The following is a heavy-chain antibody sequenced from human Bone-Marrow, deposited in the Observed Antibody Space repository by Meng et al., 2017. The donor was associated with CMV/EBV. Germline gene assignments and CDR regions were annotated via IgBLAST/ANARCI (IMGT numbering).Heavy chain of an antibody. V-gene: IGHV3-53*01. D-gene: IGHD6-19*01. CDR2: IYRDGST. CDR3: ARVDSGWLHIDY. J-gene: IGHJ4*02. CDR1: GFTVSSKY. Sequence: GGSLRLSCAASGFTVSSKYMTWVRQTPGKGLEWVSVIYRDGSTYYADSVKGRFTISRDNSKNTLNLQMNSLIPADTAVYYCARVDSGWLHIDYWGQGTLVTVSP.